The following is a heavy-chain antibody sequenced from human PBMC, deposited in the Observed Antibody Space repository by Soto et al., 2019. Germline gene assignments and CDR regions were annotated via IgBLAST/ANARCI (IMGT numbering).Heavy chain of an antibody. V-gene: IGHV4-59*01. J-gene: IGHJ5*02. CDR1: GGSISSYY. D-gene: IGHD3-3*01. CDR3: ARVEFGYDFWKYNWFDP. CDR2: IYYSGST. Sequence: QVQLQESGPGLVKPSETLSLTCTVSGGSISSYYWSWIRQPPGKGLEWIGYIYYSGSTNYNPSLKSRVTISVDTSKNQFSLKLSSVTAADTAVYYCARVEFGYDFWKYNWFDPWGQGTLVTVSS.